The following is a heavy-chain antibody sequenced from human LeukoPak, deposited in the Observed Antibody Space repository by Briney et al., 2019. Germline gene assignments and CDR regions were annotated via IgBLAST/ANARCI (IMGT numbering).Heavy chain of an antibody. V-gene: IGHV1-69*05. D-gene: IGHD2-2*01. CDR1: GGTFSSYA. Sequence: GASVKVSCKASGGTFSSYAISWVRQAPGQGLEWMGGIIPIFGTANYAQKFQGRVTITTDESTSTAYMELSSLRSEDTAVYYCARARIVVVPAAITEGYYFDYWGQGTLVTVSS. CDR3: ARARIVVVPAAITEGYYFDY. J-gene: IGHJ4*02. CDR2: IIPIFGTA.